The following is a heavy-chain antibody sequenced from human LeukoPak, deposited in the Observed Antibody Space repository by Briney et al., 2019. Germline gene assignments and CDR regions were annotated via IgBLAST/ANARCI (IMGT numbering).Heavy chain of an antibody. CDR3: ARVGYSGYDDY. CDR2: INHSGST. CDR1: GGSFSGYY. Sequence: SETLSLTCAVYGGSFSGYYWSWIRQPPGKGLEWIGEINHSGSTNYNPSLKGRVTISVDTSKNQFSLKLSSVTAADTAVYYCARVGYSGYDDYWGQGTLVTVSS. V-gene: IGHV4-34*01. J-gene: IGHJ4*02. D-gene: IGHD5-12*01.